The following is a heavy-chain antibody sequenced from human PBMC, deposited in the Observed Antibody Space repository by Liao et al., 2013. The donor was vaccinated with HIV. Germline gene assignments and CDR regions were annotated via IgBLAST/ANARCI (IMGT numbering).Heavy chain of an antibody. V-gene: IGHV4-34*01. J-gene: IGHJ5*02. CDR3: ARGSDIVVVPAAPLTRENNWFDP. CDR2: YNHSGST. Sequence: QVQLQQWGAGLLKPSETLSLTCAVYGGSFSGYYWSWIRQPPGKGRGVDWGKYNHSGSTNYNPSLKSRVTISVDTSKNQFSLKLSSVTAADTAVYYCARGSDIVVVPAAPLTRENNWFDPWGRGNPGHRLL. D-gene: IGHD2-2*01. CDR1: GGSFSGYY.